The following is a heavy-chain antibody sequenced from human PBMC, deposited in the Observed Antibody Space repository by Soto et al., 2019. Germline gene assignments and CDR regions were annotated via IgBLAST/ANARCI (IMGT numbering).Heavy chain of an antibody. D-gene: IGHD6-19*01. Sequence: PLEILSLTSAVYGGSFIGYYWSWIRQPPGKGLEWIGEINHSGSTNYNPSPKSRVTISVDTSKNQFSLKLSSVTAADTALYYCARGISRKDSSGKYFFDYWGQGTLVTVSS. J-gene: IGHJ4*02. V-gene: IGHV4-34*01. CDR1: GGSFIGYY. CDR2: INHSGST. CDR3: ARGISRKDSSGKYFFDY.